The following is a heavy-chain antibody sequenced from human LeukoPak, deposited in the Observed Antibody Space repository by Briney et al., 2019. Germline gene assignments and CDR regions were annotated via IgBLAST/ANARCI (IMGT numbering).Heavy chain of an antibody. D-gene: IGHD3-3*01. CDR2: IYHSGST. V-gene: IGHV4-38-2*01. Sequence: SETLSLTCGVSGYSIISGYYWGWIRQPPGKGLEWIGSIYHSGSTYYNPSLKSRVTISVDTSKNQFSLKLRSATAADTALYYCTRWDSGEWFHAAFDIWGQGPRVTVSS. CDR1: GYSIISGYY. CDR3: TRWDSGEWFHAAFDI. J-gene: IGHJ3*02.